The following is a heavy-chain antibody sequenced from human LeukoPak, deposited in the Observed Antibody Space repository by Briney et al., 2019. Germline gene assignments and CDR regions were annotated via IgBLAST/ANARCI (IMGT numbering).Heavy chain of an antibody. V-gene: IGHV1-69*13. D-gene: IGHD5-24*01. CDR1: GGTFSSYA. J-gene: IGHJ5*02. CDR3: ARNRDGYNYFWFDP. Sequence: SVKVSCKASGGTFSSYAISWVRQAPGQGLEWMGGIIPIFGTANYAQKFQGRVTITADESTSTAYMELSSLRSEDTAGYYCARNRDGYNYFWFDPWGQGTLVAVSS. CDR2: IIPIFGTA.